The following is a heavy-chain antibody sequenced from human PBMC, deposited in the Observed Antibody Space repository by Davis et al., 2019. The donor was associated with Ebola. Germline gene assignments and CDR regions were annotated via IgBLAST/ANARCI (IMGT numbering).Heavy chain of an antibody. CDR3: ARPVRYCSGGSCYGNWFDP. CDR1: GGSFSGYY. J-gene: IGHJ5*02. Sequence: MPSETLSLTCAVYGGSFSGYYWSWIRQPPGKGLEWIGEINHSGSTNYNPSLKSRVTISVDTSKNQFSLKLSSVTAADTAVYYCARPVRYCSGGSCYGNWFDPWGQGTLVTVSS. D-gene: IGHD2-15*01. V-gene: IGHV4-34*01. CDR2: INHSGST.